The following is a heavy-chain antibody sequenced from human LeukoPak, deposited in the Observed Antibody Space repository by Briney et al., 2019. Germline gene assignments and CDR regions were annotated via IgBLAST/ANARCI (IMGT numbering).Heavy chain of an antibody. J-gene: IGHJ4*02. CDR2: IYYTGIT. V-gene: IGHV4-31*03. CDR3: AASSGVTLGRF. CDR1: GGSISSGAFY. D-gene: IGHD3-16*01. Sequence: SQTLSLTCTVSGGSISSGAFYNNWIRQRPGKGLEWIGYIYYTGITSYNPSLKSRATMSVDTSMNQVSLKLSSLTAADTAVYYCAASSGVTLGRFWGQGTLVTVSS.